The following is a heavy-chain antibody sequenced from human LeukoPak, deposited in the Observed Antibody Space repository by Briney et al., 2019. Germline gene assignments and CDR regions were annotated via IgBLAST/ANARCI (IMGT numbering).Heavy chain of an antibody. CDR1: GDSFSLCGLY. D-gene: IGHD1-14*01. CDR2: IYSTGTT. J-gene: IGHJ5*02. CDR3: ARDRPDTTSPTTVGRFDP. V-gene: IGHV4-31*03. Sequence: PSQTLSLLCSVSGDSFSLCGLYWHWIRQHPEKGLEWIGYIYSTGTTYYNPSLTSRLTMSLDTSKNQFSLKVTSVTAADTAVYFCARDRPDTTSPTTVGRFDPWGQGTLVTVSS.